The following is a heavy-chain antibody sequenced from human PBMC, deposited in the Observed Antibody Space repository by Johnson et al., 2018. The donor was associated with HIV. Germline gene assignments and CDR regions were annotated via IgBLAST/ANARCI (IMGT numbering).Heavy chain of an antibody. CDR1: GFTFSNAW. J-gene: IGHJ3*02. CDR3: TTDPTSILWFREVGRDAFDI. V-gene: IGHV3-15*01. CDR2: IKSKTDGETT. D-gene: IGHD3-10*01. Sequence: EVQLVESGGGLVKPGGSLRLSCAASGFTFSNAWMSWVRQAPGKGLEWVGRIKSKTDGETTDYAAPVKGRFTIPRDVSKNTLYLQMNSLKTEDTAVYYCTTDPTSILWFREVGRDAFDIWGQGTMVTVSS.